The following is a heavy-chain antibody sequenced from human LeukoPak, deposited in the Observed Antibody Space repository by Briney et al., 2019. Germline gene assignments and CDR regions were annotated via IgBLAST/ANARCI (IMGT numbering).Heavy chain of an antibody. D-gene: IGHD2-21*02. CDR3: ARGAYCGGDCSDY. Sequence: ASVKVSCRASGYTFTSYGISWVRQAPGQGLEWMGWISAYNGNTNYAQKFQGRVTMTRNTSISTAYMELSSLRSEDTAVYYCARGAYCGGDCSDYWGQGTLVTVSS. V-gene: IGHV1-18*01. CDR2: ISAYNGNT. J-gene: IGHJ4*02. CDR1: GYTFTSYG.